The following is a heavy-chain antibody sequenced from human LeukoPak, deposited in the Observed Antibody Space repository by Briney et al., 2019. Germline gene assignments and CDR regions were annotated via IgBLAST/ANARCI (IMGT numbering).Heavy chain of an antibody. D-gene: IGHD1-14*01. V-gene: IGHV4-38-2*02. CDR2: IYHSGST. CDR3: ARGGGWYQAFDI. CDR1: GYSISSGYY. Sequence: SETLSLTCTVSGYSISSGYYWGWIRQPPGKGLEWIGSIYHSGSTYYNPSLKSRVTISVDTSKNQFSLKLSSVTAADTAVYYCARGGGWYQAFDIWGQGTMVTVSS. J-gene: IGHJ3*02.